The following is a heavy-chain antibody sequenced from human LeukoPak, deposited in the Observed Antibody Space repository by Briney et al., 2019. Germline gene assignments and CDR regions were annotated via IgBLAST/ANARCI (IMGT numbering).Heavy chain of an antibody. J-gene: IGHJ4*02. D-gene: IGHD3-3*01. Sequence: ASVKVSCKVSGYTLTELSMHWVRQAPGKGLEWMGGFDPEDGETIYAQKFQGRVTMTEDTSTDTAYMELSSLRSEDTAVYYCATGFLEWLLADYWGQGTLVTASS. V-gene: IGHV1-24*01. CDR3: ATGFLEWLLADY. CDR1: GYTLTELS. CDR2: FDPEDGET.